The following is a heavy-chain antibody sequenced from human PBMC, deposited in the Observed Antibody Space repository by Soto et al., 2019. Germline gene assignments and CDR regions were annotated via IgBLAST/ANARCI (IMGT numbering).Heavy chain of an antibody. CDR3: ARQRIAAAQYYFDP. J-gene: IGHJ4*02. D-gene: IGHD6-13*01. CDR1: GGSVSSGSYY. V-gene: IGHV4-61*01. CDR2: IIFSGST. Sequence: SETLSLTCSVSGGSVSSGSYYWTWIRQPPGKGLEWIGYIIFSGSTDYNPSLKSRVTTSVATSKNQFSLNLRSVTAADTAVYYSARQRIAAAQYYFDPWGQGILVTVSS.